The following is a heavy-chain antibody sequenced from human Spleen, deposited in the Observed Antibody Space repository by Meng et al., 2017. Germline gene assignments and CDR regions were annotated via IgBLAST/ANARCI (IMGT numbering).Heavy chain of an antibody. CDR2: LCGADALP. V-gene: IGHV3-23*04. J-gene: IGHJ4*02. CDR1: GFTRRTYA. D-gene: IGHD2-2*01. CDR3: ATSERATLLFDY. Sequence: EVQLVGSGVGLVQPGGSLRLSCAASGFTRRTYAMSWVRLAPGKGLEWVSCLCGADALPYYAGSVKGRFTISRDDSNNTLYLQMVGLRTEDTAVYYCATSERATLLFDYWGPGTLVTVSS.